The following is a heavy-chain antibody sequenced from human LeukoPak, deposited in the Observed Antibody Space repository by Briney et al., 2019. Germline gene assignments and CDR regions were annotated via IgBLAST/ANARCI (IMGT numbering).Heavy chain of an antibody. Sequence: AGGSLRLSCAASGFTFSSYGMHWVRQAPGKGLEWVAFIRYDGSNQYYADSVKGRFTISRDNSKNTLYLQLSSLRAEDTAVYYCATVFYYGSGSYFPLGFWGQGTLVTVSS. CDR1: GFTFSSYG. V-gene: IGHV3-30*02. J-gene: IGHJ4*02. CDR2: IRYDGSNQ. CDR3: ATVFYYGSGSYFPLGF. D-gene: IGHD3-10*01.